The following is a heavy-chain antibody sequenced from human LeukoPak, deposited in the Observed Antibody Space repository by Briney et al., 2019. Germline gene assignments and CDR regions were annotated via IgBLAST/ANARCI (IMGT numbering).Heavy chain of an antibody. CDR2: IYYSGST. CDR3: ARGYNNYLGYFVF. Sequence: PSENLSLTCTVSGGSISSGGYYWSWIRQHPGKGPEWIGYIYYSGSTYYNPSLKSRVTISVDTSKHQFSLKLSSVTAADTAVYYCARGYNNYLGYFVFWGQGTLVTVSS. J-gene: IGHJ4*02. V-gene: IGHV4-31*03. D-gene: IGHD4-11*01. CDR1: GGSISSGGYY.